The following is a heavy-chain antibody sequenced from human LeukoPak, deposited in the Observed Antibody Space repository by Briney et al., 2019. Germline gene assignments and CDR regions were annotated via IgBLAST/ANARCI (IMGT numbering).Heavy chain of an antibody. CDR3: ARPGDRYYGSGTYRDY. Sequence: PGESLKISCKGSGYSFTSYWIGWVRQMPGKGLEWMGIIYPGDCDTRYSPSFQGQGTISAEKSINTAYLQWSSPKASDNAMYYCARPGDRYYGSGTYRDYWGQGTLVTVSS. J-gene: IGHJ4*02. V-gene: IGHV5-51*01. D-gene: IGHD3-10*01. CDR1: GYSFTSYW. CDR2: IYPGDCDT.